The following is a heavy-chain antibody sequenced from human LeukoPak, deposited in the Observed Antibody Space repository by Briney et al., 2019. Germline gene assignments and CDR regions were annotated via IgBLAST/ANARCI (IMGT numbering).Heavy chain of an antibody. V-gene: IGHV3-64*01. J-gene: IGHJ4*02. CDR1: GFTFSSYA. CDR2: ISSNGGST. CDR3: ARARGGYSYGLDN. D-gene: IGHD5-18*01. Sequence: GGSLRLSCAASGFTFSSYAMHWVRQAPGKGLEYVSAISSNGGSTYYANSVKGRFTISRDNSKNTLYLQMGSLRAEDMAVYYCARARGGYSYGLDNWGQGTLVTVSS.